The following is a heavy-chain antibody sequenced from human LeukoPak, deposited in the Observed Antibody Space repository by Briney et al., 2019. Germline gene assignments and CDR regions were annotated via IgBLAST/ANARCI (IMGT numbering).Heavy chain of an antibody. CDR3: ARVTVRGVITY. CDR1: GFTFSDYY. J-gene: IGHJ4*02. V-gene: IGHV4-34*01. D-gene: IGHD3-10*01. CDR2: INHSGST. Sequence: GSLRLSCAASGFTFSDYYMSWIRQAPGKGLEWIGEINHSGSTNYNPSLKSRVTISVDTSKNQFSLKLSSVTAADTAVYYCARVTVRGVITYWGQGTLVTVSS.